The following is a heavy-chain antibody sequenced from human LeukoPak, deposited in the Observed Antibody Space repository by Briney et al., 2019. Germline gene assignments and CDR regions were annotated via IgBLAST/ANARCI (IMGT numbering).Heavy chain of an antibody. CDR2: INPNSGGT. Sequence: ASVKVSCKASGYTFTGYYMHWVRQAPGQGLEWMGWINPNSGGTNYAQKFQGRVTMTRDTSISTAYMELSRLRSDDTAVYYCARDRYYYDSSGPAWDWGQGTLVTVSS. D-gene: IGHD3-22*01. J-gene: IGHJ4*02. CDR3: ARDRYYYDSSGPAWD. V-gene: IGHV1-2*02. CDR1: GYTFTGYY.